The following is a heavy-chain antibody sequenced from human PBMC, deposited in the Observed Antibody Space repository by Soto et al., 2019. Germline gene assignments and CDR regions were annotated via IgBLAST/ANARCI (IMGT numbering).Heavy chain of an antibody. D-gene: IGHD6-6*01. CDR3: ARAIASVAARRKNWFDP. V-gene: IGHV1-69*13. CDR2: ITPMFGTA. Sequence: GASVKVSCKASGGTFSRYTISWVRQAPGQGLEWMGGITPMFGTANYAQKFQGRVTITADESTSTAYMELSSLRSEDTAVYYCARAIASVAARRKNWFDPWGQGTLVTVSS. CDR1: GGTFSRYT. J-gene: IGHJ5*02.